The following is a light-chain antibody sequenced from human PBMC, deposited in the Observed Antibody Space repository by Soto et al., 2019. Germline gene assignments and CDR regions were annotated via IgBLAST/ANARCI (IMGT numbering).Light chain of an antibody. CDR1: SSDVGGYKF. CDR2: EVS. J-gene: IGLJ2*01. Sequence: QCALTQPPSASGSPGQSVTISCTGTSSDVGGYKFVSWYQQHPGKAPKLVIYEVSKRPSGVPDRFSGSKSGNTASLTVSGLQAEDEADYYCSSYASSDNLVFGGGTKLTVL. V-gene: IGLV2-8*01. CDR3: SSYASSDNLV.